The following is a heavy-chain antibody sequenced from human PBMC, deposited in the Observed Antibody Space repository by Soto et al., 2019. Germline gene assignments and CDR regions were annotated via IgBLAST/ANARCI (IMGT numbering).Heavy chain of an antibody. CDR2: ISNSGST. Sequence: PSETLALTCAASRGSVTRDESYGTWIRQSPGKGLEWIGYISNSGSTGYNPSLKTRLSMSVDRSKNQFTLRLTSVTAADTAVYFCATESGSTYGYFDHWGQGTQVTVSS. V-gene: IGHV4-30-4*01. D-gene: IGHD5-18*01. CDR3: ATESGSTYGYFDH. CDR1: RGSVTRDESY. J-gene: IGHJ4*02.